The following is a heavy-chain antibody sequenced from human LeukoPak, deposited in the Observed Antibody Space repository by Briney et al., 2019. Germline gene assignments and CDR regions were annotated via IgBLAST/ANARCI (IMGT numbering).Heavy chain of an antibody. D-gene: IGHD4-17*01. Sequence: SETLSLTCTVSGGSISSGDYYWSWIRQPPGKGLEWIGYIYYIGNTFYNPSLKSRVTISVDTSKNQFSLKLSSVTAADTAVYYCATSGGYYGDYLWDYWGQGTLVTVSS. V-gene: IGHV4-30-4*01. J-gene: IGHJ4*02. CDR3: ATSGGYYGDYLWDY. CDR2: IYYIGNT. CDR1: GGSISSGDYY.